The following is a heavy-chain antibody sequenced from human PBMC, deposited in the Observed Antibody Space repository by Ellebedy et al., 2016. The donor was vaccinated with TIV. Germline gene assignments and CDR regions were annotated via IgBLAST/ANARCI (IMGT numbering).Heavy chain of an antibody. V-gene: IGHV4-61*01. Sequence: MPSETLSLTCSVSGGSVSSTRYYWSWIRQPPGKGLEWIGYIFYGGSTNYNPSLKSRVSISMDRAKNQFSLELSSVTAADTAVYYCARNWGLSGYFDSWGQGTLVTASS. D-gene: IGHD3-16*01. CDR2: IFYGGST. CDR1: GGSVSSTRYY. CDR3: ARNWGLSGYFDS. J-gene: IGHJ4*02.